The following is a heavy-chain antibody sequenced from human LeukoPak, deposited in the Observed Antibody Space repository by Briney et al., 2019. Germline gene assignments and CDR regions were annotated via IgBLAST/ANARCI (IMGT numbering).Heavy chain of an antibody. V-gene: IGHV1-58*02. D-gene: IGHD1-7*01. CDR2: IIVGSGNT. CDR3: AARGTWRVDDY. Sequence: SVKVSCKASGGTFSSYAISWVRQAPGQGLEWMGRIIVGSGNTNYAQKFQERVTITRDMSTSTAYMELSSLRSEDTAVYYCAARGTWRVDDYWGQGTLVTVSA. CDR1: GGTFSSYA. J-gene: IGHJ4*02.